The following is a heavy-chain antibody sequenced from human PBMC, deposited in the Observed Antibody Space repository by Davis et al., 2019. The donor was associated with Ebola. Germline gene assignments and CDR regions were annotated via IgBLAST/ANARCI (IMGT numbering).Heavy chain of an antibody. J-gene: IGHJ5*02. CDR2: ISYDGSNK. CDR1: GFTFSSYA. CDR3: ARGPDAPGIGFDP. V-gene: IGHV3-30-3*01. Sequence: GGSLRLSCAASGFTFSSYAMHWVRQAPGKGLEWVAVISYDGSNKYYADSVKGRFTISRDNSKNTLYLQMNSLRAEDTAVYYCARGPDAPGIGFDPWGQETLVTVSS. D-gene: IGHD2-2*01.